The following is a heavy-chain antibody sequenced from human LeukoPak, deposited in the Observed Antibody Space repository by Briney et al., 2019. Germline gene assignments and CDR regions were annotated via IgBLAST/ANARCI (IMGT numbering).Heavy chain of an antibody. J-gene: IGHJ4*02. CDR2: INHSGST. V-gene: IGHV4-34*01. CDR1: GGSFSGYC. D-gene: IGHD3-9*01. Sequence: SETLSLTCAVYGGSFSGYCWSWIRQPPGKGLEWIGEINHSGSTNYNPSLKSRVTISVDTFKNQFSLKLSSVTAADTAVYYCARGPPFYYDILTGYYKSAEFDYWGQGTLVTVSS. CDR3: ARGPPFYYDILTGYYKSAEFDY.